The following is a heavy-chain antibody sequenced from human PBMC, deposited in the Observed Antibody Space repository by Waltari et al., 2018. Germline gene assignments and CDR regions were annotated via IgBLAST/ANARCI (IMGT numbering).Heavy chain of an antibody. CDR2: IYYSGST. CDR3: ARGSEGIVVVPDYYYYYMDV. Sequence: QLQLQESGPRVVKPGETLSLTCTVSGGSISSYYWSWIRQPPGKGLEWIGYIYYSGSTNYNPSLKSRVTISVDTSKNQFSLKLSSVTAADTAVYYCARGSEGIVVVPDYYYYYMDVWGKGTTVTISS. J-gene: IGHJ6*03. V-gene: IGHV4-59*01. D-gene: IGHD2-2*01. CDR1: GGSISSYY.